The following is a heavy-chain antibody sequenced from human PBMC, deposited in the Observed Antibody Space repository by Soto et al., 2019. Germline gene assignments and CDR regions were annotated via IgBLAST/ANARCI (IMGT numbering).Heavy chain of an antibody. D-gene: IGHD6-13*01. Sequence: QLQLQESGPGLVKPSETLSLTCTVSGGSISSSSYYWGWIRQPPGKGLEWIGSIYYSGSTYYNPSLKSRVTISVDTSKNQFSLKLSSVTAADTAVYYCARGAWAAAGSWYFDLWGRGTLVTVSS. CDR1: GGSISSSSYY. CDR2: IYYSGST. J-gene: IGHJ2*01. V-gene: IGHV4-39*01. CDR3: ARGAWAAAGSWYFDL.